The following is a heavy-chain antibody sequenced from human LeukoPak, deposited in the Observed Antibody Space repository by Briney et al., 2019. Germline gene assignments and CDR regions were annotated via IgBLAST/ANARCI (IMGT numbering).Heavy chain of an antibody. CDR3: ARGRKEAYRHYDFWSGYANNWFDP. D-gene: IGHD3-3*01. CDR2: ISSSGSTI. V-gene: IGHV3-48*03. CDR1: GFTFSSYE. J-gene: IGHJ5*02. Sequence: GGSLRLSCAASGFTFSSYEMNWVRQAPGKGLEWVSYISSSGSTIYYADPVKGRFTISRDNAKNSLYLQMNSLRAEDTAVYYCARGRKEAYRHYDFWSGYANNWFDPWGQGTLVTVSS.